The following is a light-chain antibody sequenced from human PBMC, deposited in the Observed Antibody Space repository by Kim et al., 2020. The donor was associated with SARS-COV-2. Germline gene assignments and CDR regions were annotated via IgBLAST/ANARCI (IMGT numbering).Light chain of an antibody. V-gene: IGKV1-12*01. CDR3: QQANSFPLT. CDR1: QGIGNW. J-gene: IGKJ4*01. Sequence: ASEGDRVTITCRASQGIGNWLAWYQQKPGKAPKLLIYGASILQSWVPSRFSGRGSGTDFTLTISSLQPEDFATYYCQQANSFPLTFGGGTKVDIK. CDR2: GAS.